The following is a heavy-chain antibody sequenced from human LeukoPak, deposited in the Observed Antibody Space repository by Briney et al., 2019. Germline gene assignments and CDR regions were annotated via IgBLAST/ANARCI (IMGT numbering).Heavy chain of an antibody. CDR1: GYTFTGYY. D-gene: IGHD3-10*01. Sequence: ASVKVSCKASGYTFTGYYMHWVRQAPGQGLEWMGWINPNSGGTNYAQKFQGRVTMTRDTSISTAYMELSRLRSDDTAVYYCARGTMVRGVMESVFDPWGQGTLVTVSS. J-gene: IGHJ5*02. CDR2: INPNSGGT. CDR3: ARGTMVRGVMESVFDP. V-gene: IGHV1-2*02.